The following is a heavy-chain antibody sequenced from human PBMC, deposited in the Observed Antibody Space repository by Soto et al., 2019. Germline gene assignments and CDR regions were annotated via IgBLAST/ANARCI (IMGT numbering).Heavy chain of an antibody. CDR1: EFTFSSYA. Sequence: HPGGSRRRSCAASEFTFSSYAMTGVRLAPGKGLEWVSSISTSAGNTYYADSVKGRFTISRDNSKNTLYLQMNSLRADDTAVYYCAKSGSHSYFDYWGQGTLVTV. V-gene: IGHV3-23*01. D-gene: IGHD1-26*01. CDR2: ISTSAGNT. CDR3: AKSGSHSYFDY. J-gene: IGHJ4*02.